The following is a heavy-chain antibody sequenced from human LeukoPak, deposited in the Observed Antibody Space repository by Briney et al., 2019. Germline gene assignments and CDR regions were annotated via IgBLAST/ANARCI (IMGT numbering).Heavy chain of an antibody. CDR2: IYYSGST. CDR1: GYPISSGYY. V-gene: IGHV4-38-2*02. D-gene: IGHD6-19*01. Sequence: SETLSLACTVSGYPISSGYYWGWIRQPPGKGLEWIGSIYYSGSTYYNPSLKSRVTISVDTSKNRFSLKLRSVTAADTAVYYCARGQARLAWFDPWGQGTLVTVSS. J-gene: IGHJ5*02. CDR3: ARGQARLAWFDP.